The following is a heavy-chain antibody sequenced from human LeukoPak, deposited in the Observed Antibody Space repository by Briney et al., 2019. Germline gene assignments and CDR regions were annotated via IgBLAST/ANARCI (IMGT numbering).Heavy chain of an antibody. D-gene: IGHD6-13*01. CDR2: IRYDGSNK. V-gene: IGHV3-30*02. J-gene: IGHJ4*02. CDR3: ASAAGPFDH. Sequence: GGSLRLSCAASGFTFSSYGMHWVRQAPGKGLEWVAFIRYDGSNKYYADSVKGRFTISRDNSKNTLYLQMNTLRADDTAVYFCASAAGPFDHWGQGTLVTVSS. CDR1: GFTFSSYG.